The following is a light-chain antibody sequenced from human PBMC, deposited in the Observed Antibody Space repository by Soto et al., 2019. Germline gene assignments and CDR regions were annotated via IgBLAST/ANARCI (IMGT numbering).Light chain of an antibody. CDR3: NSFTTSRTYV. CDR2: EVN. J-gene: IGLJ1*01. CDR1: SSDIGSYNR. Sequence: QSVLTQPASVSGSPGQSITISCTGSSSDIGSYNRVSWYQQPPGTAPKLIIYEVNNRPSGVPDRFSGSKSGNTPPLTISGLQAEDEADYYCNSFTTSRTYVFGTGTKVTVL. V-gene: IGLV2-18*02.